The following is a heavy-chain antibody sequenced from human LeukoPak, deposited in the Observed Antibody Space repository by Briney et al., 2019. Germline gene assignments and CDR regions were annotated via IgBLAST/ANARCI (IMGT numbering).Heavy chain of an antibody. CDR1: GGSISSYY. CDR2: IYYSGST. Sequence: SETLSLTCTVSGGSISSYYWSWLRQPPGEGLEWIGYIYYSGSTNYNPSLKSRVTISVDTSKNQFSLKLSSVTAADTAVYYCARVNHYDFWSGYYLWLDYWGQGTLVTVSS. J-gene: IGHJ4*02. CDR3: ARVNHYDFWSGYYLWLDY. V-gene: IGHV4-59*01. D-gene: IGHD3-3*01.